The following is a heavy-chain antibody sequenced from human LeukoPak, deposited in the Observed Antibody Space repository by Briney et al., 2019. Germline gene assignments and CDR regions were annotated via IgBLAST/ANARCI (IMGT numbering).Heavy chain of an antibody. J-gene: IGHJ1*01. D-gene: IGHD5-12*01. Sequence: PGGSLRLSCAASGFTLSTYGMRWVRQAPGRGLEWVSIIYAGGNTYYADSVKGRFTISRDTSNNTACLEMNSLRVEDTAIYYCARDGAIVAGTAQHWGQGALVTVSS. V-gene: IGHV3-53*01. CDR3: ARDGAIVAGTAQH. CDR1: GFTLSTYG. CDR2: IYAGGNT.